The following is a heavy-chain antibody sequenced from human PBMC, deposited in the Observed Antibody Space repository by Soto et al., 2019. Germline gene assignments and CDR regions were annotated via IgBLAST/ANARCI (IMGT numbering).Heavy chain of an antibody. J-gene: IGHJ4*02. CDR2: ISGSGGTT. V-gene: IGHV3-23*01. CDR1: GFTFSRYA. Sequence: SLRLSCAASGFTFSRYAMSWVRQAPGKGLEWVSSISGSGGTTHYADSVKGRFTISRDNSKNTLYLQMNSLRAEDTAVYYCAKDWYDSXAYENFDYWGQGTLVTVSS. D-gene: IGHD3-22*01. CDR3: AKDWYDSXAYENFDY.